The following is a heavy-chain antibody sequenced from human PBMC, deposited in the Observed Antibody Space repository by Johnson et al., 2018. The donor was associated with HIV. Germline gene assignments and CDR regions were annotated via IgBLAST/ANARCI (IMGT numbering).Heavy chain of an antibody. Sequence: QVQLVESGGGVVQPGRSLRLSCAASGFTFSSYAMHWVRQAPGKGLEWVAVISYDGSNKYYADSVKGRLTISRDNAKNSLYLQMNSLRAEDTALYYCARLDEIAAAGTGDAFDIWGQGTMVTVSS. CDR2: ISYDGSNK. D-gene: IGHD6-13*01. J-gene: IGHJ3*02. V-gene: IGHV3-30*04. CDR1: GFTFSSYA. CDR3: ARLDEIAAAGTGDAFDI.